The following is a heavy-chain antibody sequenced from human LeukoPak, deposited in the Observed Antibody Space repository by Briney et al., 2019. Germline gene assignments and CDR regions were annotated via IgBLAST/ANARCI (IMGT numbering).Heavy chain of an antibody. Sequence: GGSLRLSCAASGFTFSSYWMHWVRHVPGKGLVWVSRIDSDGSRTTYADSVKGRFTISRGNAKNTLYLQMNSLRAEDTAVYYCARGLYSRSSYTKGYWGQGTLVTVSS. J-gene: IGHJ4*02. V-gene: IGHV3-74*01. CDR3: ARGLYSRSSYTKGY. CDR2: IDSDGSRT. D-gene: IGHD1-26*01. CDR1: GFTFSSYW.